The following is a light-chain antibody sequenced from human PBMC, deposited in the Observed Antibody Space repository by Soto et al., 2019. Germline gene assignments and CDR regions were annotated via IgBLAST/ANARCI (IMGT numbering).Light chain of an antibody. CDR1: SSDVGGYNY. J-gene: IGLJ2*01. V-gene: IGLV2-14*01. Sequence: QSVVTQPASVSGSPGQSITIFCTGTSSDVGGYNYVSWYQQHPGKAPKLMIYDASNRPSGVSNRFSGSKSGNTASLTISGLQAEDEADYYCSSYTSSSTLDVVFGGGTKVTVL. CDR2: DAS. CDR3: SSYTSSSTLDVV.